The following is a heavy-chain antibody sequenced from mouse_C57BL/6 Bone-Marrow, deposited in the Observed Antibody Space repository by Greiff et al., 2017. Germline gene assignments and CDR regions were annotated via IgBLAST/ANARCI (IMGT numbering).Heavy chain of an antibody. J-gene: IGHJ4*01. CDR2: IYPGSGST. CDR3: ASGTEGYYYAMDY. V-gene: IGHV1-55*01. CDR1: GYTFTSYW. D-gene: IGHD3-3*01. Sequence: VQLQQPGAELVKPGASVKMSCKASGYTFTSYWITWVKQRPGQGLEWIGDIYPGSGSTNYNEKFKSKATLTVDTSSSTAYMQLSSLTSEDSAVYYCASGTEGYYYAMDYWGQGTSVTVSS.